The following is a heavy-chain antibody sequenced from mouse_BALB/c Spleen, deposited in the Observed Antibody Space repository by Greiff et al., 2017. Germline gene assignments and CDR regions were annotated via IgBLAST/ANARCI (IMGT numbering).Heavy chain of an antibody. Sequence: EVMLVESGGGLVKPGGSLKLSCAASGFTFSSYAMSWVRQSPEKRLEWVAEISSGGSYTYYPDTVTGRFTISRDNAKNTLYLEMSSLRSEDTAMYYCAIITTSMDYWGQGTSVTVSS. CDR2: ISSGGSYT. V-gene: IGHV5-9-4*01. CDR3: AIITTSMDY. J-gene: IGHJ4*01. CDR1: GFTFSSYA. D-gene: IGHD1-2*01.